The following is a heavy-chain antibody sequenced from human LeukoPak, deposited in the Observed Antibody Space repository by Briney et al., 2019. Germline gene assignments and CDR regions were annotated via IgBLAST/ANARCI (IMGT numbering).Heavy chain of an antibody. Sequence: GGSLRLSCAASGFTFSHHAMHWVRQAPGKGLEWVAFIRYEGRNKHYADSVKGRFTISRDNSKNTLYLQMNSLRAEDTAVYYCARDLFVWEYSGYGPLDYWGQGTLVTVSS. J-gene: IGHJ4*02. CDR3: ARDLFVWEYSGYGPLDY. D-gene: IGHD5-12*01. CDR2: IRYEGRNK. V-gene: IGHV3-30*02. CDR1: GFTFSHHA.